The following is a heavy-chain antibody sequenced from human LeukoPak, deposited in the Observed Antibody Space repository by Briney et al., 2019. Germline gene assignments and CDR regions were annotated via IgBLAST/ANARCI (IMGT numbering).Heavy chain of an antibody. Sequence: GGSLRLSCAASGFTFSDYYMSWIRQAPGKGLEWVSLIDSGGTTYYADSLKGRFTISRHSPNNTLFLQMNNLRPEDTAVYYCARTSYYYAMDVWGPGTTVTVSS. CDR2: IDSGGTT. V-gene: IGHV3-53*04. CDR3: ARTSYYYAMDV. J-gene: IGHJ6*02. CDR1: GFTFSDYY.